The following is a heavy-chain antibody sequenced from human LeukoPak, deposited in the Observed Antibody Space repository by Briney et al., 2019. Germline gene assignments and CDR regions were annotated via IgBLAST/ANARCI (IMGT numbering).Heavy chain of an antibody. CDR1: EFRFSQYS. Sequence: GGSLRLSCAASEFRFSQYSMHWIRQAPGKGLEWVSAISGSGGSTYYADSVKGRFTISRDNSKNTLYLQMNSLRAEDTAVYYCAKDSSGFDPWGQGTLVTVSS. D-gene: IGHD3-10*01. CDR3: AKDSSGFDP. V-gene: IGHV3-23*01. J-gene: IGHJ5*02. CDR2: ISGSGGST.